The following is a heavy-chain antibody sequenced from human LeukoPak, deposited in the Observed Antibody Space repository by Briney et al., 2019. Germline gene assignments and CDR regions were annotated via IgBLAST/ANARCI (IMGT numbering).Heavy chain of an antibody. J-gene: IGHJ3*02. CDR3: AKDLRYFDWLDAFDI. CDR2: ISYDGSNK. Sequence: PGRSLRLSCAASGFTFSSYGMHWVRQAPGKGLEWVAVISYDGSNKYYADSVKGRFTTSRDNSKNTLYLQMNSLRAEDTAVYYCAKDLRYFDWLDAFDIWGQGTMVTVSS. CDR1: GFTFSSYG. D-gene: IGHD3-9*01. V-gene: IGHV3-30*18.